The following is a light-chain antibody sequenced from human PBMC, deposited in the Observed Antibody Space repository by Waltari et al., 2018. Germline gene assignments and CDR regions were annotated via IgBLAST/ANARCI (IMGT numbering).Light chain of an antibody. CDR3: ASWDDSLNGHWV. V-gene: IGLV1-44*01. J-gene: IGLJ3*02. Sequence: QSALTQPPSASGTPGQRVTISCSGSASNIGGNLVTWYQQLPGKAPKLLIYRSDQRPSGVPDRFSGSKTGSSASLAISGLQSEDEGDYFCASWDDSLNGHWVFGGGTKVTVL. CDR2: RSD. CDR1: ASNIGGNL.